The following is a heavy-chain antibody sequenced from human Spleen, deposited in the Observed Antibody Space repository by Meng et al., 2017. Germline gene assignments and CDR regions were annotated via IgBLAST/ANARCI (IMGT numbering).Heavy chain of an antibody. CDR1: GFPFSIYA. CDR3: ARDIEWELVPSNY. Sequence: GESLKISCAASGFPFSIYAMNWVRQAPGKGLEWVAVISSDGSKRYYADSVEGRVTISRDNSKNTLYLQMNSLTAEDTAVYYCARDIEWELVPSNYWGQGTLVTVSS. D-gene: IGHD1-26*01. CDR2: ISSDGSKR. V-gene: IGHV3-30*04. J-gene: IGHJ4*02.